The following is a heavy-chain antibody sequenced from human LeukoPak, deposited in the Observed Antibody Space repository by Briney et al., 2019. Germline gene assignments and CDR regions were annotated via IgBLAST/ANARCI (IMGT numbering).Heavy chain of an antibody. CDR3: AKAGGSSSWYSELDY. Sequence: GGSLRLSCAASGFTFSSYAMSWVRQAPGKGLEWVSVISGSGGSTYYADSVKGWFTISRDNSKNTLYLQINSLRAEDTAVYYCAKAGGSSSWYSELDYWGQRTLVTVSS. V-gene: IGHV3-23*01. CDR1: GFTFSSYA. J-gene: IGHJ4*02. CDR2: ISGSGGST. D-gene: IGHD6-13*01.